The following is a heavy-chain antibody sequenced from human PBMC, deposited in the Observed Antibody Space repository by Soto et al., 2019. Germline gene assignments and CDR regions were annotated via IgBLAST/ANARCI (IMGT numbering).Heavy chain of an antibody. CDR2: IASRSNYI. D-gene: IGHD3-3*01. CDR1: GFTFSDYN. V-gene: IGHV3-21*02. Sequence: EVQLVESGGGLVKPGGSLRLSCVASGFTFSDYNMNWLRQTPGKGLEWVASIASRSNYIYYADSLKGRFTVSRDNARNSLYLQVDSLRAEDTAVCYCARNRRITVEMDVWGQGTTVTVSS. J-gene: IGHJ6*02. CDR3: ARNRRITVEMDV.